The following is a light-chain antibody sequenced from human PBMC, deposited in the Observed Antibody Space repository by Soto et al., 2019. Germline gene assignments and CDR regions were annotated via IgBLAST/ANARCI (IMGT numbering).Light chain of an antibody. CDR1: SSDVGSYHL. Sequence: QSVLTPPASVSGSPGQSITISCTGTSSDVGSYHLVSWYQQHPGNAPKLILYEVSKRPAGVSNRFSGSKSGITASLTISGLQAEDEADYYCCSYAGSLHVVFGGGTKLTVL. CDR3: CSYAGSLHVV. CDR2: EVS. J-gene: IGLJ2*01. V-gene: IGLV2-23*02.